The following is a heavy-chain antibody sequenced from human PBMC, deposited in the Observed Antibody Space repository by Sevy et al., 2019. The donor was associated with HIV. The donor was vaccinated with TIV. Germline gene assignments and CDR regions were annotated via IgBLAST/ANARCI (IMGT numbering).Heavy chain of an antibody. D-gene: IGHD2-15*01. CDR3: TRGLATADTPEYYFDY. Sequence: GGSLRLSCTASGFTFDDYAMSWFRQAPGKGLEWVAFITRNSYEAYGGTTEYAASVKGRFTISREDSKSIAYLQMNSLKTEDTAVYYCTRGLATADTPEYYFDYWGQGTLVTVSS. V-gene: IGHV3-49*03. J-gene: IGHJ4*02. CDR1: GFTFDDYA. CDR2: ITRNSYEAYGGTT.